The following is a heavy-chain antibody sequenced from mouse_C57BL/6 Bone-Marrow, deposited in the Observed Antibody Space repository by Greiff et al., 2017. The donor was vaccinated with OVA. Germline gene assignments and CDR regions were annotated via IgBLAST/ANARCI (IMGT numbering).Heavy chain of an antibody. CDR3: ADYYGMAWFAY. V-gene: IGHV1-82*01. Sequence: QVQLQQSGPELVKPGASVKISCKASGYAFSSSWMNWVKQRPGKGLEWIGRIYPGDGDTNYNGKFKGKATLTADKSSSTAYMQLSSLTSEDSAVYFCADYYGMAWFAYWGQGTLVTVSA. CDR1: GYAFSSSW. J-gene: IGHJ3*01. D-gene: IGHD1-1*01. CDR2: IYPGDGDT.